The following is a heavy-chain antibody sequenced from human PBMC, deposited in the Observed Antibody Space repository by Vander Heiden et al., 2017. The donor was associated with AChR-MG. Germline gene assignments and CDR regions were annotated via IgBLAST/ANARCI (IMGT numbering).Heavy chain of an antibody. J-gene: IGHJ4*02. Sequence: QVNLVESGGGLVKPGGSLRLSCITSGFTFSTLQMAWLRPAPVKGLECISYISFSLTYYADSVKGRFTISRDDAESSLYLEMTSLRVEDTGIYYCATDHSHFNHWGQGTLVTVSS. CDR2: ISFSLT. CDR1: GFTFSTLQ. D-gene: IGHD3-3*02. V-gene: IGHV3-11*01. CDR3: ATDHSHFNH.